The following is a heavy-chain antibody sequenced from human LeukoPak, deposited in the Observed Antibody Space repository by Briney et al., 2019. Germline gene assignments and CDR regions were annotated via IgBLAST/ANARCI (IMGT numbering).Heavy chain of an antibody. D-gene: IGHD5-18*01. Sequence: GGSLRLSCAASGFTFSSYGMHWVRQAPGKGLEWVEVISYDGSNKYYADSVKGRFTISRDNSKNTLYLQMSSLRAEDTAVYYCAKELRGYSYGLRNNWFDPWGQGTLVTVSS. CDR3: AKELRGYSYGLRNNWFDP. V-gene: IGHV3-30*18. J-gene: IGHJ5*02. CDR1: GFTFSSYG. CDR2: ISYDGSNK.